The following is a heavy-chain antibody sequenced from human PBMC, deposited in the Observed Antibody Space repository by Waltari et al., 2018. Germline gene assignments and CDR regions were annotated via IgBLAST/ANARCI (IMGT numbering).Heavy chain of an antibody. V-gene: IGHV4-39*07. CDR1: GGSISSSSYY. CDR2: IYYSGST. J-gene: IGHJ3*02. CDR3: ARVRSGSGAFDI. Sequence: QLQLQESGPGLVKPSETLSLTCTVSGGSISSSSYYWGWIRQPPGKGLEWIGSIYYSGSTYYNPSLKSRVTISVDTSKNQFSLKLSSVTAADTAVYYCARVRSGSGAFDIWGQGTMVTVSS. D-gene: IGHD5-12*01.